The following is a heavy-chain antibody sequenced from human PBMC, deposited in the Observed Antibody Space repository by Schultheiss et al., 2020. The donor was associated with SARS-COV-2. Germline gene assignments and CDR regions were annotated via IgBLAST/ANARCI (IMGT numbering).Heavy chain of an antibody. J-gene: IGHJ6*02. CDR3: ARASRTTVSLYYYGMDV. D-gene: IGHD4-11*01. CDR1: GFTFSSYT. Sequence: GGSLRLSCAASGFTFSSYTMHWVRQTPGKGLQWVAFIRYDGSNKYYADSVKGRFTISRDNSKNTLYLQMNSLRAEDTAVYYCARASRTTVSLYYYGMDVWGQGTTVTVSS. V-gene: IGHV3-30*02. CDR2: IRYDGSNK.